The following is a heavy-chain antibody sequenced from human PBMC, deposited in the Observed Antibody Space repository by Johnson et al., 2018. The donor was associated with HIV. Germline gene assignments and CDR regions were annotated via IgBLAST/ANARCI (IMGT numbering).Heavy chain of an antibody. Sequence: QVQLVESGGGLVKPGGSLRLSCAASGFTFSDYYMSWIRQAPGKGLEWVSYISSSGSTIYYADSVKGRFTISRDNAKNTLFMQMNSLRTEDTAVYSCARDLRFDRLVQGRVIISGVFDMWGQGTMVTVSS. D-gene: IGHD3-10*01. CDR1: GFTFSDYY. V-gene: IGHV3-11*04. J-gene: IGHJ3*02. CDR2: ISSSGSTI. CDR3: ARDLRFDRLVQGRVIISGVFDM.